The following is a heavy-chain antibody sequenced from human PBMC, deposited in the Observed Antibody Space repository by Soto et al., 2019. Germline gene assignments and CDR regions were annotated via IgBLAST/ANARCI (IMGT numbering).Heavy chain of an antibody. J-gene: IGHJ6*02. Sequence: PGGSLRLSCAASGFTFSSYAMSWVRQAPGKGLEWVSAISGSGGSTYYADSVKGRFTISRDNSKNTLYLQMNSLRAEDTAVYYCAKDHSPLLWFGELSSGMDVWGQGTTVTVSS. CDR2: ISGSGGST. CDR1: GFTFSSYA. CDR3: AKDHSPLLWFGELSSGMDV. V-gene: IGHV3-23*01. D-gene: IGHD3-10*01.